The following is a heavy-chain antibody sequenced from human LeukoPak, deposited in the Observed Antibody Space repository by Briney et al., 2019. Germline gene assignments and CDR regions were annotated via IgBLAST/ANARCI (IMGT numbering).Heavy chain of an antibody. Sequence: SETLSLTCGVDGGSFSGYDWSWVRQSPGKGLEWIGEITYGGDTNYNPSLKSRVTISVDTSKNQFSLKVRSVTAADTAVYYCARGLGWKVTPMGLFYMDVWGEGATVTVSS. CDR2: ITYGGDT. CDR3: ARGLGWKVTPMGLFYMDV. D-gene: IGHD1-1*01. CDR1: GGSFSGYD. V-gene: IGHV4-34*01. J-gene: IGHJ6*03.